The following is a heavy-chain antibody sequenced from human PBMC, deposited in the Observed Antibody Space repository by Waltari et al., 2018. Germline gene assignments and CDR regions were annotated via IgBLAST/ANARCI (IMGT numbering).Heavy chain of an antibody. J-gene: IGHJ4*02. V-gene: IGHV4-4*02. CDR1: GDSMSSTDW. Sequence: QMQLQESGPGLVKPSGTLSVTCTVSGDSMSSTDWWSWVRQSPEKGLEWIGQIQRSGRTHYNPSLESRVTISIDTSNNQFSLKVTSTTAADTAVYYCARDRGRGIYLDSWGRGTLVTVS. CDR2: IQRSGRT. D-gene: IGHD2-15*01. CDR3: ARDRGRGIYLDS.